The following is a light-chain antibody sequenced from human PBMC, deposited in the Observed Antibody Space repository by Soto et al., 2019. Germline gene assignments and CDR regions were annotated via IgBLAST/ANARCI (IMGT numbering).Light chain of an antibody. CDR3: QQYDNLVIT. Sequence: EIVLTQSPATLSLSPWERAALSCRASQSVTSYLAWYQQRPGQAPRLLINDASRRATGIPDRFSGSGSGADFTLTISSLEPEDIATYYCQQYDNLVITFGQGTRLEIK. CDR1: QSVTSY. V-gene: IGKV3-11*01. CDR2: DAS. J-gene: IGKJ5*01.